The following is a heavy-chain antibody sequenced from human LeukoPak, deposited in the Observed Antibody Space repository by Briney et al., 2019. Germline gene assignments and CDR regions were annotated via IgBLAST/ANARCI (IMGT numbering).Heavy chain of an antibody. Sequence: GGSLRLSCSASGFIFSQYLMGWVRQAPGKGLEWVSSFSGSGGHTYYADSVKGRFTISRDNSKNTLYLQMNSLRGEDTAVYHCAKGSTVASGYYFDYWGQGTLVTVSS. CDR3: AKGSTVASGYYFDY. D-gene: IGHD3-22*01. CDR2: FSGSGGHT. V-gene: IGHV3-23*01. CDR1: GFIFSQYL. J-gene: IGHJ4*02.